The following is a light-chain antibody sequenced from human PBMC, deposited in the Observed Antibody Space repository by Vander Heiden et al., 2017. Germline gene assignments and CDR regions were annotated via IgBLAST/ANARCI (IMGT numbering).Light chain of an antibody. CDR2: WAS. CDR3: HQYFTTPYT. CDR1: QSVSYSSNSKNY. V-gene: IGKV4-1*01. Sequence: DIVMTQSPDSLAVSLGERGTINCKSSQSVSYSSNSKNYLAWYQQKPGHPPKLLIYWASTRESGVPDRFSGSGSGTDFTLTISSLQAEDVAVYYCHQYFTTPYTFGQGTKLEIK. J-gene: IGKJ2*01.